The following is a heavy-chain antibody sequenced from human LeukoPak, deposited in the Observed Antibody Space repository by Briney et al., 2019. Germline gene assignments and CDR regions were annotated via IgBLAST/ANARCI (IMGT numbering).Heavy chain of an antibody. Sequence: GGSLRLSCAASEFSVGSNYMTWVRQAPGKGLEWVSLIYSGGSTYYADSVKGRFTISRDNSKNTLYLQMNSLRAEDTAVYYCAKDAAGYCSSTSCLNWFDPWGQGTLVTVSS. CDR1: EFSVGSNY. J-gene: IGHJ5*02. V-gene: IGHV3-66*01. D-gene: IGHD2-2*01. CDR3: AKDAAGYCSSTSCLNWFDP. CDR2: IYSGGST.